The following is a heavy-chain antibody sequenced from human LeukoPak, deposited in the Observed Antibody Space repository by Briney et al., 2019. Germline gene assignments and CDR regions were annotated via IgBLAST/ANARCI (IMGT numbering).Heavy chain of an antibody. J-gene: IGHJ4*02. CDR2: ISDSGTGT. CDR1: GFTFSSHV. CDR3: AKDHIRRDGYSDFDY. Sequence: GGSLRLSCAASGFTFSSHVMNWVRQAPGKGLEWVSGISDSGTGTYYADSVKGRLTISRDNSKNTLFLQMNSLRAEDTAVYYCAKDHIRRDGYSDFDYWGQGTLVTVSS. D-gene: IGHD5-24*01. V-gene: IGHV3-23*01.